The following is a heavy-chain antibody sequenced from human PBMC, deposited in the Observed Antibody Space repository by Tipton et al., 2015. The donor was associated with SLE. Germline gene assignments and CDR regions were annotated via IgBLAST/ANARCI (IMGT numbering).Heavy chain of an antibody. Sequence: TLSLTCTVSGGSTTNYYWSWIRQPPGKGLEWIGYIHTSGSTNYNPSLKSRVTISVDKSKKQFSLKLSSVTAADTAVYYCARGGELLPNWFDPWGQGTLVTVSS. D-gene: IGHD1-26*01. J-gene: IGHJ5*02. V-gene: IGHV4-4*09. CDR1: GGSTTNYY. CDR3: ARGGELLPNWFDP. CDR2: IHTSGST.